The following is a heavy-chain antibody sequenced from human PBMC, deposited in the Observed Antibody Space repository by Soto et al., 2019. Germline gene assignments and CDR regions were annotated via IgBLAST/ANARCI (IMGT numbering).Heavy chain of an antibody. V-gene: IGHV4-59*01. Sequence: SETLSLTCTVSGGSISSYYWSWILQPPWKGLEWIGYIYYSGSTNYNPSLKSRVTISVDTSKNQFSLKLSSVTAADTALYYCARAGVATIYPGNNWFAPWGPGTLVTAS. CDR1: GGSISSYY. CDR2: IYYSGST. CDR3: ARAGVATIYPGNNWFAP. D-gene: IGHD5-12*01. J-gene: IGHJ5*02.